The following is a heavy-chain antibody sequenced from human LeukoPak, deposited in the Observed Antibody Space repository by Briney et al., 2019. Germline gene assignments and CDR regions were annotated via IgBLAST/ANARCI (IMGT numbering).Heavy chain of an antibody. CDR3: AKESGQWLVLGYFDY. CDR1: GFTFSSYA. Sequence: GGSLRLSCAASGFTFSSYAMHWVRQAPGKGLEWVAFIRYDGSNKYYADSVKGRFTISRDKSKNTLYLQMNSLRAEDTAVYYCAKESGQWLVLGYFDYWGQGTLVTVSS. CDR2: IRYDGSNK. V-gene: IGHV3-30*02. D-gene: IGHD6-19*01. J-gene: IGHJ4*02.